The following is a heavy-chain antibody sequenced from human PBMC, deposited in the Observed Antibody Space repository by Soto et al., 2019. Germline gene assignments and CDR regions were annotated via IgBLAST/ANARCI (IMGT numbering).Heavy chain of an antibody. Sequence: GESLKISCKGFGYTFGNYWIGWVRQMPGKGLEWMGIIYPGDSDTRYSPSFQGQVTISADKSISTAYLQWSSLKASDTAMYYCARQEAAVGGDYWGQGTLVTVSS. J-gene: IGHJ4*02. CDR3: ARQEAAVGGDY. CDR2: IYPGDSDT. V-gene: IGHV5-51*01. CDR1: GYTFGNYW.